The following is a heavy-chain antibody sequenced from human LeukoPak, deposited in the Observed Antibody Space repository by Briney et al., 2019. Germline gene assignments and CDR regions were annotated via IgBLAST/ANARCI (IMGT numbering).Heavy chain of an antibody. Sequence: RGSLRVSCEGPGFTFSNYAITCVRQAPGKGLEWVSAVSGSGDSTYYADSVKGRFTASRDNSKNMLYLQMNSLRAEDTAVYYCAFEIQGGCSIFRQYWGQGTLVTASS. V-gene: IGHV3-23*01. CDR1: GFTFSNYA. CDR3: AFEIQGGCSIFRQY. J-gene: IGHJ4*02. D-gene: IGHD2-15*01. CDR2: VSGSGDST.